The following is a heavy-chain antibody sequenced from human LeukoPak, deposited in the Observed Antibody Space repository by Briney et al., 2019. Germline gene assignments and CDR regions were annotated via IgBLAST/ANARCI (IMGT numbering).Heavy chain of an antibody. CDR2: ISGSGGST. Sequence: GGSLRLSCAASGFTFSSYSMNWVRQAPGKGLEWVSSISGSGGSTYYADSVRGRFTISRDNSKNTLYLQMNSLRAEDTAVYYCAKPARTDYADYWGQGTLVTVSS. D-gene: IGHD1-14*01. J-gene: IGHJ4*02. CDR3: AKPARTDYADY. V-gene: IGHV3-23*01. CDR1: GFTFSSYS.